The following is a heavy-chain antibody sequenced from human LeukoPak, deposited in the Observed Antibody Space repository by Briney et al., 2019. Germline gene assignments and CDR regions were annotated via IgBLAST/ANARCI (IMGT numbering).Heavy chain of an antibody. Sequence: GSLRLSCAASGFTFSNAWMSWVRQAPGKGLEWIGEINHSGSTNYNPSLKSRVTISVDTSKNQFSLKLSSVTAADTAVYYCARESGGSCFFDYWGQGTLVTVSS. J-gene: IGHJ4*02. CDR3: ARESGGSCFFDY. V-gene: IGHV4-34*01. D-gene: IGHD2-15*01. CDR2: INHSGST. CDR1: GFTFSNAW.